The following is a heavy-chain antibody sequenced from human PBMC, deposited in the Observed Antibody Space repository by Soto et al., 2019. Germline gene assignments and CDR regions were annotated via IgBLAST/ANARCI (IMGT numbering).Heavy chain of an antibody. Sequence: APVKVSCKASGYTFTSYGISWGRQAPGQGVEWMGWISAYNGNTNYAQKLQGRLTMTTDTSTSTAYMELRSLRSDDTAVYYCARVWFGELLPYYYYYMDVWGKGTTVTVSS. D-gene: IGHD3-10*01. V-gene: IGHV1-18*01. CDR2: ISAYNGNT. J-gene: IGHJ6*03. CDR1: GYTFTSYG. CDR3: ARVWFGELLPYYYYYMDV.